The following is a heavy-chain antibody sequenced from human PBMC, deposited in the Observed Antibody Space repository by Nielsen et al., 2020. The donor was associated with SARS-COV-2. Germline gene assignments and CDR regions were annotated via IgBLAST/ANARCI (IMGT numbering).Heavy chain of an antibody. CDR3: ARGAIVVVPDMDV. Sequence: GSLRLSCAASGFTFSIYAMIWVRQAPGKGLEWVSGISGIGGSTYYADSVKGRFTISRDNSKNTLYLQMNSLRAEDAAIYYCARGAIVVVPDMDVWGPGTTVTVSS. J-gene: IGHJ6*02. CDR1: GFTFSIYA. CDR2: ISGIGGST. V-gene: IGHV3-23*01. D-gene: IGHD2-2*01.